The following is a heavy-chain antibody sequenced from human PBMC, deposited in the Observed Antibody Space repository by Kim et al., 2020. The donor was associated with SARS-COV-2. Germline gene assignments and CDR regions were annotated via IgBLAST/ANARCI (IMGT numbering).Heavy chain of an antibody. V-gene: IGHV3-23*01. CDR3: AKDIHGGYSYGSVAFDI. Sequence: GGSLRLSCAASGFTFSSYAMSWVRQAPGKGLEWVSAISGSGGSTYSADSVKGRFTISRDNSKNTLYLQMNSLRAEDTAVYYCAKDIHGGYSYGSVAFDIWGQGTMVTVSS. CDR1: GFTFSSYA. CDR2: ISGSGGST. D-gene: IGHD5-18*01. J-gene: IGHJ3*02.